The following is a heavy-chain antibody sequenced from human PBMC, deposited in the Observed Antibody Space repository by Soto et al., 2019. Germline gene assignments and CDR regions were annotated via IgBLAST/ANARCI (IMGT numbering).Heavy chain of an antibody. CDR3: TRGPRVSSTGTGAH. V-gene: IGHV3-74*01. D-gene: IGHD1-1*01. J-gene: IGHJ4*02. CDR1: GFTFSAYW. CDR2: ISDDGSTT. Sequence: GGSLRLSCEVSGFTFSAYWMHWVRQVPGKGLIWVSRISDDGSTTTYADSVKGRFTISRDNAKNTLYLQMNSLRADDTGLYYCTRGPRVSSTGTGAHWGQGTLVTVSS.